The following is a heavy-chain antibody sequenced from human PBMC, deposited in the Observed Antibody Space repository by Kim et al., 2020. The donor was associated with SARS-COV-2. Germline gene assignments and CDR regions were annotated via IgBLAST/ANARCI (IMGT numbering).Heavy chain of an antibody. CDR2: ISGSGGST. CDR3: AKDPGGGGLYYYDSSGYWGY. Sequence: GGSLRLSCAASGFTFSSYAMSWVRQAPGKGLEWVSAISGSGGSTYYADSVKGRFTISRDNSKNTLYLQMNSLRAEDTAVYYCAKDPGGGGLYYYDSSGYWGYWGQGTLVTVSS. J-gene: IGHJ4*02. D-gene: IGHD3-22*01. CDR1: GFTFSSYA. V-gene: IGHV3-23*01.